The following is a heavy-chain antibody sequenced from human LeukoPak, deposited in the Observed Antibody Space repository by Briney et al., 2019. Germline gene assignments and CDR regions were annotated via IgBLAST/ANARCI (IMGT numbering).Heavy chain of an antibody. D-gene: IGHD2-15*01. J-gene: IGHJ3*02. Sequence: GGSLRLSCAASGFTFSSYSMYWVRQAPGKGLEWVSSISSSSSYIYYADSVKGRFTISRDNAKNSLYLQMNSLRAEDTAVYYCARDREGSWDAFDIWGQGTMVTVSS. CDR1: GFTFSSYS. CDR3: ARDREGSWDAFDI. V-gene: IGHV3-21*01. CDR2: ISSSSSYI.